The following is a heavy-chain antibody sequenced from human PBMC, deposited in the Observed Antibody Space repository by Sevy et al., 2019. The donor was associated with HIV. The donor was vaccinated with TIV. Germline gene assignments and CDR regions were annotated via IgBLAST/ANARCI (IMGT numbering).Heavy chain of an antibody. CDR1: GGSISTHY. J-gene: IGHJ4*02. Sequence: SETLSLTCTVSGGSISTHYWSWIRQPPGKGLEWIGYIQYSGSTNNNPSLKSRVTISIDTSKNQFSLKLSSVTAADTAVYYCARGGYCSSTSCYGGYCTGGVCYRPIDYWGQGTLVTVSS. V-gene: IGHV4-59*11. CDR3: ARGGYCSSTSCYGGYCTGGVCYRPIDY. D-gene: IGHD2-2*01. CDR2: IQYSGST.